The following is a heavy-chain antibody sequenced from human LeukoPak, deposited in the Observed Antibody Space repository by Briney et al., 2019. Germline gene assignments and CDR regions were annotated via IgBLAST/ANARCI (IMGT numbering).Heavy chain of an antibody. CDR3: AAGTPNIVAHDAFDI. CDR2: IVVGSGNT. V-gene: IGHV1-58*02. CDR1: GFTFTSSA. D-gene: IGHD5-12*01. Sequence: SVKVSCKASGFTFTSSAMQWVRQAGGQRLEWTGWIVVGSGNTNYAQKFQERVTITRDMSTSTAYMELSSLRSEDTAVYYCAAGTPNIVAHDAFDIWGQGTMVTVSS. J-gene: IGHJ3*02.